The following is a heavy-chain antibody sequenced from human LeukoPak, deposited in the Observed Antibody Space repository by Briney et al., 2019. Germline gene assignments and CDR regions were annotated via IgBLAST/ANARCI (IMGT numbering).Heavy chain of an antibody. CDR1: GGSISSGSFY. CDR2: IYTSGST. J-gene: IGHJ3*02. V-gene: IGHV4-61*02. CDR3: ARDSYCGGDCYLDNAFDI. D-gene: IGHD2-21*02. Sequence: PSQTLSLTCTVSGGSISSGSFYWSWIRQPAGKGLEWIGRIYTSGSTNYNPSLKSRVTISVDTSKNQFSLKLSSVTAADTAVYYCARDSYCGGDCYLDNAFDIWGQGTMVTVSS.